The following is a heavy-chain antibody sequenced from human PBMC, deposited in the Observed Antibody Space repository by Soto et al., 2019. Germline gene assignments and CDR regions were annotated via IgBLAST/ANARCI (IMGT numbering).Heavy chain of an antibody. J-gene: IGHJ4*02. D-gene: IGHD3-9*01. V-gene: IGHV3-30-3*01. CDR2: ISYDGSNK. Sequence: QVQLVESGGGVVQPGRSLRLSCAASGFTFSSYAMHWVRQAPGKGLEWVAVISYDGSNKYYADSVKGRFTISRDNSKNTLYLQMNSRRAEDTAVYYCARDTYDILTGTDYWGQGTLVTVSS. CDR3: ARDTYDILTGTDY. CDR1: GFTFSSYA.